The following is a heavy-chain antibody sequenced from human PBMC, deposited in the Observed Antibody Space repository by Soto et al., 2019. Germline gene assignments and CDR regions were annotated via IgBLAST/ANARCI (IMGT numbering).Heavy chain of an antibody. CDR3: ARRWSGHPTSRNWFDP. V-gene: IGHV4-31*03. D-gene: IGHD3-3*01. CDR2: IYYSGST. J-gene: IGHJ5*02. CDR1: GGSISSGGYY. Sequence: QVQLQESGPGLVKPSQTLSLTCTVSGGSISSGGYYWSWIRQHPGKGLEWIGYIYYSGSTYYNPYLKSRVTISLDTSTNQSSLKLSSVPAADTAVYYCARRWSGHPTSRNWFDPWGQGTLVTVSS.